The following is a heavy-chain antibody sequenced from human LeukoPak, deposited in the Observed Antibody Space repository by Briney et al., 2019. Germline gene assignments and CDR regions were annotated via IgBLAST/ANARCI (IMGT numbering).Heavy chain of an antibody. V-gene: IGHV4-59*08. CDR2: IHDSGST. Sequence: SWTLSLTCTVSVGTLRNYYLSWIRPPPAKGLEWIGYIHDSGSTNYNRSLESRVTISVDTSKNQFSLKLSSVTAAGTAVYYCSRLDAGAGRYLQFFYWGQGTLVTVSS. CDR1: VGTLRNYY. J-gene: IGHJ4*02. CDR3: SRLDAGAGRYLQFFY. D-gene: IGHD5-24*01.